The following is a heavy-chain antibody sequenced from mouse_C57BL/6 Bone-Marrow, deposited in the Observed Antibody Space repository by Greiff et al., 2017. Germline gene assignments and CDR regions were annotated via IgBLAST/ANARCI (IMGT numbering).Heavy chain of an antibody. V-gene: IGHV1-39*01. CDR2: INPNYGAT. CDR3: ARSPITTVVATVDY. Sequence: VQLKESGPELVKPGASVKISCKASGYSFTDYNMNWVKQSNGKSLEWIGVINPNYGATSYNQKFKGKATLTVDQSSSTAYMQLNSLTSEDSAVYYCARSPITTVVATVDYWGQGTTLTVSS. J-gene: IGHJ2*01. D-gene: IGHD1-1*01. CDR1: GYSFTDYN.